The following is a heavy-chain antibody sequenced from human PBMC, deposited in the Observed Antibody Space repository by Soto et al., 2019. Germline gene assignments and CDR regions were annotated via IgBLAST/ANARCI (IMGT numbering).Heavy chain of an antibody. CDR3: ARQGPGSY. CDR2: IFPGDSET. V-gene: IGHV5-51*01. CDR1: EYSCFDHW. Sequence: PVQSQQVPSKVVEYSCFDHWSGWVRKIPGKGLEWMGLIFPGDSETTYSPSFQGHVSISADTSISTAYLQWNSLMTSDSASHYCARQGPGSYCGEGTQVTVTS. J-gene: IGHJ4*02.